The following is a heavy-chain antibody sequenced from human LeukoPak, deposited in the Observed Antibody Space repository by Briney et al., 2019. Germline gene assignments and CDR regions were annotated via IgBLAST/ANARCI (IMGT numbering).Heavy chain of an antibody. CDR2: FYYGGIT. J-gene: IGHJ4*02. Sequence: SETLSLTCSVSGDSVSISIYHWDWIRLPPGKGLEWIGSFYYGGITHYNPSLKSRVNISVDTSKNQFSLKLSSVTAADTALYYCARFQLRGRGLWGQGTQVTVSS. V-gene: IGHV4-39*01. CDR3: ARFQLRGRGL. CDR1: GDSVSISIYH.